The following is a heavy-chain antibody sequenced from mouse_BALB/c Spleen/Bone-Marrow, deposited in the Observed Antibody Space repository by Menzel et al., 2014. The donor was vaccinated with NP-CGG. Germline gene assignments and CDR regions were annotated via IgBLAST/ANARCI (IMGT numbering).Heavy chain of an antibody. Sequence: QVQLQQSGAELARPGASVKMFCKASGYTFTTYTMHWVQQRPGRGLEWVGYINPSTGFTNYNQIFKDKATLAADKSSSTAYMQLSSLTSEDSAVYYCARGGFLLRSLALDYWGQGTSVTVSS. CDR3: ARGGFLLRSLALDY. V-gene: IGHV1-4*01. CDR1: GYTFTTYT. D-gene: IGHD1-1*01. J-gene: IGHJ4*01. CDR2: INPSTGFT.